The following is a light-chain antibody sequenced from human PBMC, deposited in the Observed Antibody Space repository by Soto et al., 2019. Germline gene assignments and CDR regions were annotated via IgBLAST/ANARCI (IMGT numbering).Light chain of an antibody. CDR2: DAS. J-gene: IGKJ4*01. CDR1: QGSSSY. V-gene: IGKV1D-8*01. CDR3: QHHYTAPRR. Sequence: DGDTISRXMRQGSSSYLAWYQQKPGKAPKLLIYDASSLPSGFPSRFSCSGSGTEYALSMRSRQSEDSALYICQHHYTAPRRVAGGTKVDIK.